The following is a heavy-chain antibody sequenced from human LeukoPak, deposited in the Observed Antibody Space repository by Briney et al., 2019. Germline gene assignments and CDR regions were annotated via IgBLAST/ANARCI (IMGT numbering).Heavy chain of an antibody. D-gene: IGHD6-13*01. Sequence: ASVKVSCRASGFTFTSYGITWVRQAPGQGLEWMGRIIPILGIANYAQKFQGRVTITADKSTSTAYMELSSLRSEDTAVYYCARDRKGIAAAGTYGYWGQGSLVTVSS. CDR3: ARDRKGIAAAGTYGY. CDR2: IIPILGIA. V-gene: IGHV1-69*04. J-gene: IGHJ4*02. CDR1: GFTFTSYG.